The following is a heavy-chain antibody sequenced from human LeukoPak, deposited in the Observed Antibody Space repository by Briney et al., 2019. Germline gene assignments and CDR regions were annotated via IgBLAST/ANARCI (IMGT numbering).Heavy chain of an antibody. V-gene: IGHV4-4*07. CDR3: ARWSVGSGGWYSWFDP. D-gene: IGHD6-19*01. CDR2: IYTSGST. CDR1: GGSISSYY. Sequence: SETLSLTCTVSGGSISSYYWSWVRQPAGKGVEWIGRIYTSGSTKYNPSLTSRVPMSVAPSQNQFSLKLSSVTAADTAVYYCARWSVGSGGWYSWFDPWGQGTLVTVSS. J-gene: IGHJ5*02.